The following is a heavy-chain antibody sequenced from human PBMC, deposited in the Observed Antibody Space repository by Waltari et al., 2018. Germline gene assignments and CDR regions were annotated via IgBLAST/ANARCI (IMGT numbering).Heavy chain of an antibody. CDR1: GSSISRGHY. CDR3: ASDSGFDAYDS. J-gene: IGHJ5*01. Sequence: QVRLQESGPGLVKPSETLSLVRTVSGSSISRGHYWGWIRQPPGKGLEWLVSIYHSGSTYFNPSLMSRVTMSVDTSKNQFSLKLSSVTAADTAIYFCASDSGFDAYDSWGQGTLVTVSS. V-gene: IGHV4-38-2*02. CDR2: IYHSGST. D-gene: IGHD1-26*01.